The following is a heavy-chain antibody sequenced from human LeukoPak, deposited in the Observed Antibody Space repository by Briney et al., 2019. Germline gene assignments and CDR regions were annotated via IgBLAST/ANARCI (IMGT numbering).Heavy chain of an antibody. CDR2: ISAYNGNT. V-gene: IGHV1-18*01. J-gene: IGHJ4*02. Sequence: APVKVSCKASGYTFTSYGISWVRQAPGQGLEWMGWISAYNGNTNYAQKLQGRVTMTTDTSTSTAYMELRSLRSDDTAVYYCARVSLGYYDSSGYYSFDYWGQGTLVTVSS. CDR3: ARVSLGYYDSSGYYSFDY. D-gene: IGHD3-22*01. CDR1: GYTFTSYG.